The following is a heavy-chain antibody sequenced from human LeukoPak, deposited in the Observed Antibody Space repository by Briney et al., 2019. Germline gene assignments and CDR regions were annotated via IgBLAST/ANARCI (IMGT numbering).Heavy chain of an antibody. V-gene: IGHV4-34*01. CDR1: GGSFSGYY. CDR2: INHSGST. D-gene: IGHD6-25*01. CDR3: ARRASIAAPRRAFDV. Sequence: SETLFLTCAVYGGSFSGYYWSWIRQPPGKGLEWIGEINHSGSTNYNPSLKSRVTISVDTSKNQFSLKLSSVTAADTAVYYCARRASIAAPRRAFDVWGQGTMVTVSS. J-gene: IGHJ3*01.